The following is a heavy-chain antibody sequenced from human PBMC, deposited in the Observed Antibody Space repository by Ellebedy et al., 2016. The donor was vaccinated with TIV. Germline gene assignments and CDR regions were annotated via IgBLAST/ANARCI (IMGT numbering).Heavy chain of an antibody. CDR1: GFTFSSYA. Sequence: PGGSLRLSCAASGFTFSSYAMHWVRQAPGKGLEWVAVISYDGSNKYYADSVKGRFTISRDNSKNTLYLQMNSLRAEDTAVYYCARSSEAGMSFDYWGQGTLVTVSS. D-gene: IGHD6-19*01. J-gene: IGHJ4*02. CDR2: ISYDGSNK. V-gene: IGHV3-30-3*01. CDR3: ARSSEAGMSFDY.